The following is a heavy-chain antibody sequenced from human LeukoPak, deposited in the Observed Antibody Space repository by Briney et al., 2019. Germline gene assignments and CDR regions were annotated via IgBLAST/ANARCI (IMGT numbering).Heavy chain of an antibody. J-gene: IGHJ4*02. CDR2: IYSGGRT. CDR3: ARAGPSSSWHQFDY. V-gene: IGHV3-66*01. D-gene: IGHD6-13*01. Sequence: GGSLRLSCAASGLIVSSNYMSWVRQAPGKGLEWVSVIYSGGRTYYADSVKGRFTISRDNSKNTLYLQMNSLRAEETAVYYCARAGPSSSWHQFDYWGQGTLVTVSS. CDR1: GLIVSSNY.